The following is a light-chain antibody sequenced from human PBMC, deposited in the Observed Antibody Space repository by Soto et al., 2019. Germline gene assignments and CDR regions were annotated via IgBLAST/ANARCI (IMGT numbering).Light chain of an antibody. CDR3: QQYHNWWT. CDR1: QSVRSN. Sequence: EIVMTQSPATLSLSPGERATLSCRASQSVRSNLAWYQQKPGQAPRLLIYDASTRATGIPARFSGSGSGTEFTLTLSSLQSEDFAVYYCQQYHNWWTFGQGTKVEFK. J-gene: IGKJ1*01. CDR2: DAS. V-gene: IGKV3-15*01.